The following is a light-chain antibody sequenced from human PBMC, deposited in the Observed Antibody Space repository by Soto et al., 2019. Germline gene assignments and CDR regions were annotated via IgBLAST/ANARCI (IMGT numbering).Light chain of an antibody. CDR1: QSVSSSY. J-gene: IGKJ3*01. V-gene: IGKV3-20*01. CDR3: QQYGSSPLT. Sequence: EIVLTQSPGTLSLSPGERATLSCRASQSVSSSYLAWYQQKPGQAPRLLIYGASSRATGIPDRFSGSGSGTAFTLTIRRLAPEDFAVYYCQQYGSSPLTFGPGTKVDIK. CDR2: GAS.